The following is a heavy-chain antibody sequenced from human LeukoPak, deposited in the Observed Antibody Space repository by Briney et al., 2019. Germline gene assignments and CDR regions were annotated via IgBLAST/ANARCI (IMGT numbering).Heavy chain of an antibody. J-gene: IGHJ4*02. CDR2: IHTSGGT. V-gene: IGHV4-4*07. D-gene: IGHD6-6*01. CDR1: GGSISSYY. Sequence: SEALSLTCTVSGGSISSYYWNWIRQPAGKGLEWIGRIHTSGGTNYNPSLKSRVTISGDTSKKQFSLKLSSVSAADTAVYYCARENSSYYFDYWGQGTLVTVSS. CDR3: ARENSSYYFDY.